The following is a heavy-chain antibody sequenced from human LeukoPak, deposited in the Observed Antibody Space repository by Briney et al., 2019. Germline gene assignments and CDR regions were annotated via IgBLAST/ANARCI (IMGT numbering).Heavy chain of an antibody. CDR3: ARTNYVRDKKYYFDY. Sequence: SETLSLTCTVSGYSISSDYYWGWIRQPPGKGLEWIGSIYHSGSTYYNPSLKSRVTISVDTSKNQFSLKLSSVTAADTAVYYCARTNYVRDKKYYFDYWGQGTLVTVSS. CDR2: IYHSGST. V-gene: IGHV4-38-2*02. CDR1: GYSISSDYY. J-gene: IGHJ4*02. D-gene: IGHD1-7*01.